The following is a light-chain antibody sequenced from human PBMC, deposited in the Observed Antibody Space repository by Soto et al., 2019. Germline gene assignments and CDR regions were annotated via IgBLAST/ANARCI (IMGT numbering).Light chain of an antibody. CDR1: QSVSNNY. CDR2: GAS. CDR3: QQYGSSPLT. Sequence: EIVLTQSPGTLSLSPGERATLSCRASQSVSNNYLAWYQQIPGQAPRLLIYGASSRDTGIPDRLSGSGSGTDFTLNISRLEPEDCAVYYCQQYGSSPLTFGGGTKVEIK. J-gene: IGKJ4*01. V-gene: IGKV3-20*01.